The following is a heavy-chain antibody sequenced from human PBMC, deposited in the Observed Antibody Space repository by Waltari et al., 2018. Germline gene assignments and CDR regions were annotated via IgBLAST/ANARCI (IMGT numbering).Heavy chain of an antibody. CDR2: IYYSGRT. V-gene: IGHV4-39*01. D-gene: IGHD6-19*01. CDR1: GGSISSSSYY. J-gene: IGHJ6*02. CDR3: ARRIAVAGHYYYYGMDV. Sequence: QLQLQESGPGLVKPSETLSLTCTVSGGSISSSSYYWGWIRQPPGKGLEWIGSIYYSGRTYYNPSLKSRVTISVDTSKNQFSLKLSSVTAADTAVYYCARRIAVAGHYYYYGMDVWGQGTTVTVSS.